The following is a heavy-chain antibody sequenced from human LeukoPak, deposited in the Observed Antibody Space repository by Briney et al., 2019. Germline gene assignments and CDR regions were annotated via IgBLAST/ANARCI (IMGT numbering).Heavy chain of an antibody. Sequence: ASVKVSCKASGYTFTGYYMHWVRQAPGQGLEWMGWINPNSGGTNYAQKFQGRVTMTRDTSISTAYMELSRLRSDDTAVYYCARDLGMTTVTYNWFDPWGQGTLVTVSS. V-gene: IGHV1-2*02. CDR1: GYTFTGYY. CDR3: ARDLGMTTVTYNWFDP. CDR2: INPNSGGT. J-gene: IGHJ5*02. D-gene: IGHD4-17*01.